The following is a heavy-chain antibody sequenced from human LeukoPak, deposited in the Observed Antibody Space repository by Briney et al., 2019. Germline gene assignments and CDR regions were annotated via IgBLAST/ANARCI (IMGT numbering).Heavy chain of an antibody. CDR2: IGGGGGVT. V-gene: IGHV3-23*01. Sequence: GGSLRLSWASSRFTFSTYAMSWVRQAPGKGLEWVSAIGGGGGVTYYADSVKGRFTSSRDNSKNTLYLQMSSLRAEDTAVYYCAKVRSWVSGFHHWGQGTLVTVSS. CDR1: RFTFSTYA. J-gene: IGHJ4*02. CDR3: AKVRSWVSGFHH. D-gene: IGHD6-13*01.